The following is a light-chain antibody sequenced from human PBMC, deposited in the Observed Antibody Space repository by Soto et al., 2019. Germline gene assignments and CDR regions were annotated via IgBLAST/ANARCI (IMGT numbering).Light chain of an antibody. J-gene: IGKJ4*01. CDR1: QSVSSN. Sequence: EIVMTQSPATLSVSPGERVTLSCRASQSVSSNLAWYRQKPGQAPRLLIYGAFTRATGIPARFSGSGSGTEFTLTISSLQSEDFAVYYCQQYKNWPPLTFGGGTKVEIE. V-gene: IGKV3-15*01. CDR2: GAF. CDR3: QQYKNWPPLT.